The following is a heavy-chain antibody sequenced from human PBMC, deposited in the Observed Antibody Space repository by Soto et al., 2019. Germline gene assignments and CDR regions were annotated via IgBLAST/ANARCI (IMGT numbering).Heavy chain of an antibody. J-gene: IGHJ6*02. CDR2: IDPSDSYT. CDR1: GYSFTSYW. CDR3: ASHRPGRAPPLYSGMDV. D-gene: IGHD6-6*01. V-gene: IGHV5-10-1*01. Sequence: PGESLKISCKGSGYSFTSYWISWVRQMPGKGLEWMGRIDPSDSYTNYSPSFQGHVTISADKSISTAYLQWSSLKASDTAMYYCASHRPGRAPPLYSGMDVWGQGTTVTVSS.